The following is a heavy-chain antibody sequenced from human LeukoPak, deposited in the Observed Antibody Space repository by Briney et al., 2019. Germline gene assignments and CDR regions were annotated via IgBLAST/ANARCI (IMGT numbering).Heavy chain of an antibody. D-gene: IGHD2-15*01. CDR3: AKDIEASI. V-gene: IGHV3-23*01. CDR2: ISHSGANT. CDR1: GFTFSDSA. J-gene: IGHJ4*02. Sequence: GGSLRLSCAASGFTFSDSAMDWVRQVPGKGLELVSLISHSGANTFYADSVKGRFTVSRDNSKNTMYLQMNSLRAEDTAVYYCAKDIEASIWGQGTLVTVSS.